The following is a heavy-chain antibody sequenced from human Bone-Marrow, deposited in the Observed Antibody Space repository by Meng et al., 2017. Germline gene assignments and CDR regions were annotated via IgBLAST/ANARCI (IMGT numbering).Heavy chain of an antibody. CDR2: ISYDGSNK. CDR3: ARVHFDY. CDR1: GFTFSSYA. J-gene: IGHJ4*02. V-gene: IGHV3-30*01. Sequence: QVQLVGFGGGVVQPGRSLRLSCAASGFTFSSYAMHWVRQAPGKGLEWVAVISYDGSNKYYADSVKGRFTISRDNSKNTLYLQMNSLRAEDTAVYYCARVHFDYWGQGTLVTVSS.